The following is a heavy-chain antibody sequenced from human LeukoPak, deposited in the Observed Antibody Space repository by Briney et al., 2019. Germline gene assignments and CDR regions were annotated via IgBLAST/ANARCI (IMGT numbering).Heavy chain of an antibody. CDR2: IGGSGGST. Sequence: GGSLRLSCAASGFTFSSYAMSWVRQAPGKGPEWVSAIGGSGGSTYYADSVKGRFTISRDNAKNSLFLQMNSLRAEDTALYYCARDRGNGFNSYFFDYWGQGTLVTVSS. D-gene: IGHD5-24*01. CDR1: GFTFSSYA. CDR3: ARDRGNGFNSYFFDY. V-gene: IGHV3-23*01. J-gene: IGHJ4*02.